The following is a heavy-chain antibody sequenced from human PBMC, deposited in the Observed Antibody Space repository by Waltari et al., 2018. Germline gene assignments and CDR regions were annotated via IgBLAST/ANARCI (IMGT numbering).Heavy chain of an antibody. V-gene: IGHV4-34*01. Sequence: QVQLQQWGAGLLKPSETLSLTCAVYGGSFSGYYWSWLRQPPGKGLGWIGEINHTGSTNSNPALKSRVTISVDTSKNQFSLKLSSVTAADTAVYYCARWYRRYDAFDIWGQGTMVTVSS. CDR2: INHTGST. CDR1: GGSFSGYY. J-gene: IGHJ3*02. CDR3: ARWYRRYDAFDI. D-gene: IGHD2-15*01.